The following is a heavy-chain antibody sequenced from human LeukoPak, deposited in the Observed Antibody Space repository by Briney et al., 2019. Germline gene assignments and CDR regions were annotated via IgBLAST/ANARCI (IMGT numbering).Heavy chain of an antibody. CDR2: ISSSSSTI. CDR3: ARHLSGITGYTYGRGIDY. V-gene: IGHV3-48*04. CDR1: GFTFSTYN. D-gene: IGHD5-18*01. J-gene: IGHJ4*02. Sequence: PGGSLRLSCAASGFTFSTYNMNWVRQAPGKGLEWVSYISSSSSTIYYANSVKGRFTISRDNAKKSLYLQMNSLRAEDTAVYYCARHLSGITGYTYGRGIDYWGQGTLLTVSS.